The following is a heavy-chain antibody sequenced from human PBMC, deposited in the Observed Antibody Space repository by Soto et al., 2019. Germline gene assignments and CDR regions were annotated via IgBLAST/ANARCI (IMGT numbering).Heavy chain of an antibody. Sequence: ASVKVSWKASGGTFRSDRINWVRQAPGQGLEWVGGIVPIYRTADYAQKFQGRVTITADESARTSYMELRSLKSQDTAVYYCVRDSGAKLSSSWGQGTLVTVSS. D-gene: IGHD6-13*01. V-gene: IGHV1-69*13. CDR3: VRDSGAKLSSS. CDR1: GGTFRSDR. J-gene: IGHJ4*02. CDR2: IVPIYRTA.